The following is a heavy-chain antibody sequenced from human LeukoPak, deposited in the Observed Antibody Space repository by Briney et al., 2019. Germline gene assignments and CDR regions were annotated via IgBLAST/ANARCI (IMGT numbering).Heavy chain of an antibody. D-gene: IGHD3-22*01. J-gene: IGHJ5*02. CDR2: ISSSSTYI. CDR1: GFTFSSYS. Sequence: GGSLRLSCAASGFTFSSYSMNWVRQAPGKGLEWVSCISSSSTYIYYGDSVKGRFTISRDNAKNSVYLQMNSLRAEDTAVYYSARDLDDSRGYLGWFDPWGQGTLVTVSS. V-gene: IGHV3-21*01. CDR3: ARDLDDSRGYLGWFDP.